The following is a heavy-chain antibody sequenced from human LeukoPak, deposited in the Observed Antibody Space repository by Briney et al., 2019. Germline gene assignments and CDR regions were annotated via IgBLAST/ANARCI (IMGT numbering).Heavy chain of an antibody. D-gene: IGHD3-3*01. CDR3: AKDQYYDFWRTHFDY. V-gene: IGHV3-23*01. CDR1: GGSFSGYY. CDR2: ISGSGGST. J-gene: IGHJ4*02. Sequence: ETLSLTCAVYGGSFSGYYWSWVRQAPGKGLEWVSAISGSGGSTYYADSVKGRFTISRDNSENTLYLQMNSLRAEDTAVYYCAKDQYYDFWRTHFDYWGQGTLVTVSS.